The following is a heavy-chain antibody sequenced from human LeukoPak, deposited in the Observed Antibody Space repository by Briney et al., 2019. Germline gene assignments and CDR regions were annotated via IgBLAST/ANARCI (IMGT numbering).Heavy chain of an antibody. V-gene: IGHV4-61*02. J-gene: IGHJ3*02. CDR3: ARAVSGSYYVAGFDI. CDR1: GGSISSGSYY. CDR2: IYISGST. Sequence: SQTLSLTCTVSGGSISSGSYYWSWLRQPAGKGLEWIGRIYISGSTNYNPSLKSRVTISVDTSKNQYSLKMSSVTATDTAVYYCARAVSGSYYVAGFDIWGQGTMVTVSS. D-gene: IGHD1-26*01.